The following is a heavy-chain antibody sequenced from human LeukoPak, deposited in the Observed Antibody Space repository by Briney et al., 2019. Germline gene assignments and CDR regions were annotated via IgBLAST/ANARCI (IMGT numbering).Heavy chain of an antibody. CDR3: ARQFYYDSGGSHY. D-gene: IGHD3-22*01. CDR1: GGSISSSSYY. Sequence: KPSETLSLTCTVSGGSISSSSYYWGWIRQPPGKGLEWIGSIFYSGSTYYNPSLESRVTISVDTSKNQFSLKLSSVTAADTAVYCCARQFYYDSGGSHYWGQGTLVTVSS. V-gene: IGHV4-39*01. CDR2: IFYSGST. J-gene: IGHJ4*02.